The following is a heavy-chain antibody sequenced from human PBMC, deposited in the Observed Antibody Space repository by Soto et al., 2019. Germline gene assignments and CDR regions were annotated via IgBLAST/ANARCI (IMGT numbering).Heavy chain of an antibody. D-gene: IGHD3-10*01. Sequence: EVQLLESGGGLVQPGGSLRLSCAASGFTFRSYAMSWVRQAPGKGLEWVSAISGSGGSTYYADSVKGRFTISRDTSKNTLYLQMNSLRAEDTAGYYCAKVQSGIVVFWFDPWGQGTLVTVSS. V-gene: IGHV3-23*01. CDR2: ISGSGGST. CDR3: AKVQSGIVVFWFDP. J-gene: IGHJ5*02. CDR1: GFTFRSYA.